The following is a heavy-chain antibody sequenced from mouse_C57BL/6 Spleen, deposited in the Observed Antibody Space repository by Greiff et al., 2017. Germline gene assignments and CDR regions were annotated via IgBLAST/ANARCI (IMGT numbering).Heavy chain of an antibody. J-gene: IGHJ4*01. CDR3: ARGPDGYYDYAMDY. D-gene: IGHD2-3*01. V-gene: IGHV1-81*01. Sequence: QFRLQQPGAELARPGASVKLSCKASGYTFTSYGISWVKQRTGQGLEWIGEIYPRSGNTYYNEKFKGKATVTADKSSSTAYMELRSLTSEDSAVYFCARGPDGYYDYAMDYWGQGTSVTVSS. CDR1: GYTFTSYG. CDR2: IYPRSGNT.